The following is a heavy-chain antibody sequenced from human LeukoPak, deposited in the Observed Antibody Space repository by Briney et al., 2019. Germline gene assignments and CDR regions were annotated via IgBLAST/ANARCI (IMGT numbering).Heavy chain of an antibody. CDR3: ARSDGYCSSTSCLYYYMDV. CDR1: GGTFSSYA. Sequence: GSSVKVSCKASGGTFSSYAISWVRQAPGQGLEWMGGIIPIFGTANYAQKFQGRVTITADESTSTAYMELSSLRSEDTAVYYCARSDGYCSSTSCLYYYMDVWGEGTTVTVSS. D-gene: IGHD2-2*01. CDR2: IIPIFGTA. J-gene: IGHJ6*03. V-gene: IGHV1-69*01.